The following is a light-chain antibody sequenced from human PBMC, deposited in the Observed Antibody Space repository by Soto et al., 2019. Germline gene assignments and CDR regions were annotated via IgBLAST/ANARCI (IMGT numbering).Light chain of an antibody. CDR3: QSYDSSLSGSV. CDR2: GDR. J-gene: IGLJ3*02. CDR1: SSNLGAGHD. Sequence: QSVLTQPPSVSGAPGQRVTISCTGSSSNLGAGHDVHWYQQVPGTAPKLLIYGDRIRPSGVPDRFSGSKSGTSASLAITGLQAADEADYYCQSYDSSLSGSVFGGGTKLTVL. V-gene: IGLV1-40*01.